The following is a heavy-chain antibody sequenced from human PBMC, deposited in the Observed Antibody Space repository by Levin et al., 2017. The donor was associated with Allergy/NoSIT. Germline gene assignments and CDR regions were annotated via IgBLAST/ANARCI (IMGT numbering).Heavy chain of an antibody. V-gene: IGHV4-30-4*01. CDR2: IYYSGST. CDR1: GGSISSGDYY. Sequence: LRLSCTVSGGSISSGDYYWSWIRQPPGKGLEWIGYIYYSGSTYYNPSLKSRVTISVDTSKNQFSLKLSSVTAADTAVYYCARVSITFGGVIVSGFDPWGQGTLVTVSS. D-gene: IGHD3-16*02. CDR3: ARVSITFGGVIVSGFDP. J-gene: IGHJ5*02.